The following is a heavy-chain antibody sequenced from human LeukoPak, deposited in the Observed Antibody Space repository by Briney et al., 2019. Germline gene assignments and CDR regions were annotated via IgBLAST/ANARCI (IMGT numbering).Heavy chain of an antibody. CDR3: ARDSTAAAVYYFDY. J-gene: IGHJ4*02. D-gene: IGHD6-13*01. CDR1: GFSFNNYA. CDR2: ISTDGRDK. Sequence: QPGRSLTLSCAASGFSFNNYAMHWVRQTPGEGLVGVAVISTDGRDKQYADSVKGRFTISRDNSKSTLYLQMNSVGAEGTAVYYCARDSTAAAVYYFDYWGQGTLVTVSS. V-gene: IGHV3-30*04.